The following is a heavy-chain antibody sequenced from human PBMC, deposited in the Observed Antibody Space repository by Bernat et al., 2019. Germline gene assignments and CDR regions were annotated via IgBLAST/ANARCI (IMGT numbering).Heavy chain of an antibody. V-gene: IGHV3-66*01. CDR3: VRESHQSGWV. CDR1: GLTIANIH. CDR2: IDDGGSR. D-gene: IGHD6-19*01. J-gene: IGHJ4*02. Sequence: EVQLVESGGGLVQPGGSLRVSCAASGLTIANIHMSWVRQAPGKGLEWVSHIDDGGSRYDADSVKGIFTISRYNSQNALCLQMNSLRVEDTAVYYCVRESHQSGWVWGRGTLVTVSP.